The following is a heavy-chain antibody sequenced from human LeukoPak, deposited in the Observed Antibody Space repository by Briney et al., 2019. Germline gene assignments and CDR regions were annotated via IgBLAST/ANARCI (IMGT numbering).Heavy chain of an antibody. D-gene: IGHD3-10*01. CDR1: GFTFSSYW. Sequence: GGSLRLSCAASGFTFSSYWMHWVRQAPGKGLVWVSRINSDGSSTSYADSVKGRFTISKDNAKNTLYLQMNSLRAEDTAVYYCARARSSGSYTPLDYWGQGTLVTVSS. J-gene: IGHJ4*02. V-gene: IGHV3-74*01. CDR2: INSDGSST. CDR3: ARARSSGSYTPLDY.